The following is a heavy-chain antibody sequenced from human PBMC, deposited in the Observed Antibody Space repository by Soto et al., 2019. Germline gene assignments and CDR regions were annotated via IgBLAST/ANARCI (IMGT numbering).Heavy chain of an antibody. CDR2: INPSGGST. CDR3: ATYVAHSSGWSHEDNWLDP. CDR1: GYTFTSYY. Sequence: ASVKVSCKASGYTFTSYYMHWVRQAPGQGLEWMGIINPSGGSTSYAQKFQGRVTMTRDTSTSTVYMELSSLRSEDTAVYYCATYVAHSSGWSHEDNWLDPWGQGTLVTVSS. D-gene: IGHD6-19*01. J-gene: IGHJ5*02. V-gene: IGHV1-46*01.